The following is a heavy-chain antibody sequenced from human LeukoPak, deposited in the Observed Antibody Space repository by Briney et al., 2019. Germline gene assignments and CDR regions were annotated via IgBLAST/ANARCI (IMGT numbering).Heavy chain of an antibody. D-gene: IGHD3-22*01. CDR2: IYYSGTT. Sequence: SETLSLTCTVSGGSLSSYYWSWIRQPPGKGLEWIGYIYYSGTTNYNPSLKSRVSMSVDTSKNQFSLKLSSVTAADTAVYYCARVTGYMIEDYFDYWGQGTLVTVSS. V-gene: IGHV4-59*01. J-gene: IGHJ4*02. CDR1: GGSLSSYY. CDR3: ARVTGYMIEDYFDY.